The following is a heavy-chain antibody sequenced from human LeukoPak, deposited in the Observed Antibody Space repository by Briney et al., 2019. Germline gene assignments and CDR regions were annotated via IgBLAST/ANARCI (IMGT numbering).Heavy chain of an antibody. CDR1: GFTFSTYS. Sequence: GGSLRLSCAASGFTFSTYSMNWVRQAPGKGLEWVSSISSSSTYIYYADSVRGRVTISRDNAKNSLYLQMNSLRAEDTAVYYCAREYYDTLTGPDYWGQGTLVTVSS. J-gene: IGHJ4*02. D-gene: IGHD3-9*01. CDR2: ISSSSTYI. CDR3: AREYYDTLTGPDY. V-gene: IGHV3-21*01.